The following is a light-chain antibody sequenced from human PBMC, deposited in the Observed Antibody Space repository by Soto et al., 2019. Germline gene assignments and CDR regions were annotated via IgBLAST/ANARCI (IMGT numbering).Light chain of an antibody. CDR1: QSVTNKY. Sequence: EVVLTQSPGTLSLSPGERATLSCRASQSVTNKYLAWYQQKPGQAPRLLIFGSSDRATGIPDRFSVSGSGTYFTLTISRLEPEDFAVYYCQQYGSSPPYTFGQGTKLEI. V-gene: IGKV3-20*01. CDR2: GSS. CDR3: QQYGSSPPYT. J-gene: IGKJ2*01.